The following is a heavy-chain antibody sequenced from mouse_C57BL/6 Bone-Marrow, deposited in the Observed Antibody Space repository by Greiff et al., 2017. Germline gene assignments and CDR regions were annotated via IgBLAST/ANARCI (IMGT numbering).Heavy chain of an antibody. CDR3: AREGDGYYAWFAY. CDR1: GYTFTSYW. D-gene: IGHD2-3*01. J-gene: IGHJ3*01. Sequence: QVQLQQPGAELVRPGSSVKLSCKASGYTFTSYWMHWVKQRPIQGLEWIGNIDPSDSETHYNQKFKDKATLTVDKSSSTAYMQLSSLTSEDSAVYYCAREGDGYYAWFAYWVQGTLVTVAA. V-gene: IGHV1-52*01. CDR2: IDPSDSET.